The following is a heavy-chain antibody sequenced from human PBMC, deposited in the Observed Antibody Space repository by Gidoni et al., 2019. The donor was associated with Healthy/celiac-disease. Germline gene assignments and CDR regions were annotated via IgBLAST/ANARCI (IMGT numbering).Heavy chain of an antibody. D-gene: IGHD6-19*01. CDR2: INHSGST. CDR1: GGSFSGYY. CDR3: ARGGLGSSGWPFDY. Sequence: QVQLQQWGAGLLKPSETLSLPCAVYGGSFSGYYCSGIRPPPGKGLEWIGEINHSGSTNYNPSLKSRVTISVDTSKKQFSLKLSSVTAADTAVYYCARGGLGSSGWPFDYWGQGTLVTVSS. J-gene: IGHJ4*02. V-gene: IGHV4-34*01.